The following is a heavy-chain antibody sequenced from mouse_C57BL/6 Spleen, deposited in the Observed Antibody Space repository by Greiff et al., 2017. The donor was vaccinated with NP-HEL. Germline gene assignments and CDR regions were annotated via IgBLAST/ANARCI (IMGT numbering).Heavy chain of an antibody. CDR1: GFSLTSYG. CDR2: IWGDGST. J-gene: IGHJ3*01. V-gene: IGHV2-3*01. CDR3: AKPDDYDADLFAY. Sequence: QVQLKESGPGLVAPSQCLSITCTVSGFSLTSYGVSWVRQPPGKGLEWLGVIWGDGSTNYHSALISRLSISKDNSKSQVFLKLNSLQTDDTATYYCAKPDDYDADLFAYWGQGTLVTVSA. D-gene: IGHD2-4*01.